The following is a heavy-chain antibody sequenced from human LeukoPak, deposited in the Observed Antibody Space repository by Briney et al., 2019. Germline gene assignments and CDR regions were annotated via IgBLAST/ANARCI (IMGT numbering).Heavy chain of an antibody. D-gene: IGHD4-17*01. CDR1: GGTFSSYA. CDR3: ARETIGGSYGDFLFDY. Sequence: SVKVSCKASGGTFSSYAISWVRQAPGQGLEWMGRIIPIFGTANYAQKFQGRVTITADKSTSTAYMELSSLRSEDTAVYYCARETIGGSYGDFLFDYWGQGTLVTVSS. CDR2: IIPIFGTA. V-gene: IGHV1-69*06. J-gene: IGHJ4*02.